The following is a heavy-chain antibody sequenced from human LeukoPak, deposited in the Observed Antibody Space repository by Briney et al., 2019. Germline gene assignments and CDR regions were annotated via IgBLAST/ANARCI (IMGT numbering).Heavy chain of an antibody. Sequence: SETLSLTCTVSGGSISSYYWSWIRQTPGKGLEWIGYIYYSGSTNFNPSLKSRVTISVDTSKNQFSLKMSSVTAANTAVYFCARGGPPGYYYDYYMDVWGKGTTVTISS. J-gene: IGHJ6*03. CDR2: IYYSGST. CDR3: ARGGPPGYYYDYYMDV. CDR1: GGSISSYY. V-gene: IGHV4-59*01.